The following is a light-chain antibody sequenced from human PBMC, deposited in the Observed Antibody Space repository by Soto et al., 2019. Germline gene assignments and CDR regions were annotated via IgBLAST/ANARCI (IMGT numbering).Light chain of an antibody. Sequence: EIVLTQSPGTLSLSPGERATLSCRASQSVGSSYLAWYQQKPGQAPRLLIYGASSRATGIPDRFSGSGSGADFTLSISRLEPEDVAEYYCQQYCSSPRTFGQGTKVDIK. CDR1: QSVGSSY. CDR3: QQYCSSPRT. V-gene: IGKV3-20*01. J-gene: IGKJ1*01. CDR2: GAS.